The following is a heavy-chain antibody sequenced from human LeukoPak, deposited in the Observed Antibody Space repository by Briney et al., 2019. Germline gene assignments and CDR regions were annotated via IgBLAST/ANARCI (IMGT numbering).Heavy chain of an antibody. CDR3: ARELTSGWFDP. CDR2: MSYDEKNE. V-gene: IGHV3-30*04. D-gene: IGHD3-16*01. Sequence: PGRSLRLSCAASGFTFFRYTLHWVRQAPGKGLEWVAVMSYDEKNEFYLDSLKGRFTISRDNSKNTLYLQMNSLRVEDTAVYYCARELTSGWFDPWGQGTLVTVSS. J-gene: IGHJ5*02. CDR1: GFTFFRYT.